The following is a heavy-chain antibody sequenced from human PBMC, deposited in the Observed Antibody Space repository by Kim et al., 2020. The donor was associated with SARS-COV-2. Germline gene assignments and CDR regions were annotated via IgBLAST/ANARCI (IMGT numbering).Heavy chain of an antibody. CDR1: GFTFSSFW. J-gene: IGHJ6*02. Sequence: GGSLRLSCAVSGFTFSSFWMTWVRQAPGKGLEWVADIKPDGSETYYADSVKGRFTISRDNDQKSMYLQMNSLRAEDTAVYYCARARIDVWGQGTTVTVSS. CDR2: IKPDGSET. V-gene: IGHV3-7*03. CDR3: ARARIDV. D-gene: IGHD2-15*01.